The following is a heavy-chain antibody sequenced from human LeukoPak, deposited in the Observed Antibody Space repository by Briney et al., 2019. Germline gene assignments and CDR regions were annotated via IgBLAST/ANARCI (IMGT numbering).Heavy chain of an antibody. CDR3: ASSYGDYLSNIQH. Sequence: SETLSLTCTVSGVSISRSSYYWGWIRQPPGKGLEWIGSIYYSGRTHYNPSLTRRVTISVDTSKNQFSLKLSSVTAADTAVYYCASSYGDYLSNIQHRGQGTLVTVSS. D-gene: IGHD4-17*01. CDR2: IYYSGRT. J-gene: IGHJ1*01. CDR1: GVSISRSSYY. V-gene: IGHV4-39*01.